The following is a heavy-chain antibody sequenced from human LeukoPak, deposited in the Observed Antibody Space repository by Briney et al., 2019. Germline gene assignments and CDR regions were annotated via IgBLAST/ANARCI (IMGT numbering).Heavy chain of an antibody. CDR1: GGSFSGYY. Sequence: SETLSLTCAVYGGSFSGYYWSWIRQPPGKGLEWIGEINHSGSTNYNPSLKSRVTISVDRSKNQFSLKLSSVTAADTAVCYCASVSEGSHLPWGQGTLVTVSS. J-gene: IGHJ5*02. CDR3: ASVSEGSHLP. V-gene: IGHV4-34*01. D-gene: IGHD3-10*01. CDR2: INHSGST.